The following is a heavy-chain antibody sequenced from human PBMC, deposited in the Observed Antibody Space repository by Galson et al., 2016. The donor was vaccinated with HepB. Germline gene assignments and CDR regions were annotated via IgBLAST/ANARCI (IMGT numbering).Heavy chain of an antibody. CDR3: ARIPHIDSPSPYYFDY. Sequence: SVKVSCKASGYAFINYGVIWVRQAPGQGFEWMGWISGYNGKTNYAQNLQGRVTMTTDTSTSTAYMELRSLRSDDTAVYYCARIPHIDSPSPYYFDYWGQGTLVTVSS. CDR1: GYAFINYG. J-gene: IGHJ4*02. D-gene: IGHD3-9*01. CDR2: ISGYNGKT. V-gene: IGHV1-18*01.